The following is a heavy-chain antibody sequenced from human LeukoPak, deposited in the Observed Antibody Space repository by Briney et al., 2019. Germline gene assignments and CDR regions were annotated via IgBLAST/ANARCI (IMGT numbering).Heavy chain of an antibody. CDR3: ARGLFNYDNSGLNY. CDR2: IWYDGSNK. CDR1: GFTFSSYA. J-gene: IGHJ4*02. V-gene: IGHV3-33*01. D-gene: IGHD3-22*01. Sequence: GGSLRLSCAASGFTFSSYAMYWVRQAPGKGLEWVTNIWYDGSNKYYADSVKGRFTISRDNSKNTLYLQMNSLRSEDTAVYYCARGLFNYDNSGLNYWGQGTRVTVSS.